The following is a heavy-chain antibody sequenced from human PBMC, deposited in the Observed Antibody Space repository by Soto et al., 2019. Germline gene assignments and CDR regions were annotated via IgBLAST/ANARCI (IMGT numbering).Heavy chain of an antibody. Sequence: GGSLRLSCAASGFTFSSYAMSWVRQAPGKGLEWVSAISGSGGSTYYADSVKGWFTISRDNSKNTLYLQMNSLRAEDTAVYYCAKGYCTNGVCYTGYFQHWGQGTLVTVSS. D-gene: IGHD2-8*01. CDR2: ISGSGGST. J-gene: IGHJ1*01. V-gene: IGHV3-23*01. CDR1: GFTFSSYA. CDR3: AKGYCTNGVCYTGYFQH.